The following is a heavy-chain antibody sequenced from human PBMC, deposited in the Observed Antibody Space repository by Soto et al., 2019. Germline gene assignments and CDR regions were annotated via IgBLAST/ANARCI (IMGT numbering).Heavy chain of an antibody. CDR2: IYHSGST. CDR1: GGSISSSNW. Sequence: QVQLQESGPGLVKPSGTLSLTCAVSGGSISSSNWWSWVRQPPGKGLEWIGEIYHSGSTNYNPSPKSRVTISGDQSKNQFSLKLSSGTAADTAVYYCARAPLRMPRRNWFDPWGQGTLVTVSS. V-gene: IGHV4-4*02. J-gene: IGHJ5*02. CDR3: ARAPLRMPRRNWFDP. D-gene: IGHD5-12*01.